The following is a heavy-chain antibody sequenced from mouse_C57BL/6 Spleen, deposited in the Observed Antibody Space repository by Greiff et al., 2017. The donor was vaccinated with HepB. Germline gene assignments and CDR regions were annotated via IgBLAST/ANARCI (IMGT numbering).Heavy chain of an antibody. J-gene: IGHJ3*01. CDR3: ARELRLDWFAY. V-gene: IGHV1-64*01. D-gene: IGHD3-2*02. CDR2: IHPNSGST. CDR1: GYTFTSYW. Sequence: VQLQQPGAELVKPGASVKLSCKASGYTFTSYWMHWVKQRPGQGLEWIGMIHPNSGSTNYNEKFKSKATLTVDKSSSTAYMQLSSLTSEDSAVYYCARELRLDWFAYWGQGTLVTVSA.